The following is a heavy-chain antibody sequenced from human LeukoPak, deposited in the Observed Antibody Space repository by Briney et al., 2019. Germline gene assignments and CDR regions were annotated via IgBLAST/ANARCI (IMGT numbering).Heavy chain of an antibody. D-gene: IGHD1-26*01. CDR1: GYTFTDYY. Sequence: ASVKVSCKASGYTFTDYYVHWVRQAPGQGLEWMGWINPNSGGTNYEQKFQGRVTMTRDTSISTACMELSRLRSDDTAVYYCAREGPIVGATHLVDYWGQGTLVTVSS. CDR2: INPNSGGT. J-gene: IGHJ4*02. CDR3: AREGPIVGATHLVDY. V-gene: IGHV1-2*02.